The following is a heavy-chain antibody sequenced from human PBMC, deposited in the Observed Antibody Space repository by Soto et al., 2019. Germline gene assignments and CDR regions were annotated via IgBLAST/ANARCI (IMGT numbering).Heavy chain of an antibody. CDR2: ISAYNGNT. CDR3: ARETYNWNDGNWFDP. Sequence: ASVKVSCTASGYTLASYGSSWVRQAPGQGLEWMGWISAYNGNTNYAQKLQGRVTMTTDTSTSTAYMELRSLRSDDTAVYYCARETYNWNDGNWFDPWGQGTLVTVS. CDR1: GYTLASYG. D-gene: IGHD1-20*01. J-gene: IGHJ5*02. V-gene: IGHV1-18*01.